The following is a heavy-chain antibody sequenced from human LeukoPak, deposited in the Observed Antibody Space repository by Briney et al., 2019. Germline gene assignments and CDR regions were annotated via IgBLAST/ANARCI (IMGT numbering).Heavy chain of an antibody. D-gene: IGHD3-10*01. CDR1: GFTFSSYG. Sequence: GGSLRLSCVASGFTFSSYGMHWVRQAPGKGLEWVAFIRYDGSNKYYADSVKGRFTISRDNSKNTLYLQMNSLRAEDTAVYYCAKDREWFGELLSYYYYGMDVWGQGTTVTVSS. CDR3: AKDREWFGELLSYYYYGMDV. V-gene: IGHV3-30*02. CDR2: IRYDGSNK. J-gene: IGHJ6*02.